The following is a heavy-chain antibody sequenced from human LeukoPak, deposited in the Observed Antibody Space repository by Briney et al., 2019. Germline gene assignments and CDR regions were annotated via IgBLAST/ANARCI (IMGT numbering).Heavy chain of an antibody. J-gene: IGHJ6*02. Sequence: GGSLRLSCAASGFTFSSYAMHWVRQAPGKGLEWVAVISYDGSNKYYADSVKGRFTISRDNSKNTLYLQMNSLRAEDTAVYYCARVPQPGMAGTFYYYGMDVWGQGTTVTVSS. CDR2: ISYDGSNK. CDR1: GFTFSSYA. V-gene: IGHV3-30*04. CDR3: ARVPQPGMAGTFYYYGMDV. D-gene: IGHD6-19*01.